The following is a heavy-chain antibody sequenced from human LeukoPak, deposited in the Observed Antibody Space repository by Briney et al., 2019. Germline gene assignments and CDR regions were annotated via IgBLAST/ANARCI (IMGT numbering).Heavy chain of an antibody. CDR1: GFTFSSYA. CDR3: AKNPPRIRYFDWPKDY. CDR2: ISGSGGST. V-gene: IGHV3-23*01. J-gene: IGHJ4*02. D-gene: IGHD3-9*01. Sequence: GGSLRLSCAASGFTFSSYAMSWVRQAPGKGLEWVSAISGSGGSTYYADSVKGRFTISRDNSKNTLYLQMNSLSAEDTAVYYCAKNPPRIRYFDWPKDYWGQGTLVTVSS.